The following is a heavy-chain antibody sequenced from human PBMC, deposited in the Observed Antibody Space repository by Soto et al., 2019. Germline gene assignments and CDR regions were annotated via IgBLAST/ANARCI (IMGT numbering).Heavy chain of an antibody. Sequence: VGSLRLSGAASGFNFSSYAMSWVRQARGKGLEWVSAINGSGGSTYYADSGKGRFTISRDNSKNTLYLQMNSLRAEDTAVYYCAKYDSLSVVGGPFDPWGQGTLVTVS. CDR1: GFNFSSYA. V-gene: IGHV3-23*01. J-gene: IGHJ5*02. CDR2: INGSGGST. CDR3: AKYDSLSVVGGPFDP. D-gene: IGHD3-10*01.